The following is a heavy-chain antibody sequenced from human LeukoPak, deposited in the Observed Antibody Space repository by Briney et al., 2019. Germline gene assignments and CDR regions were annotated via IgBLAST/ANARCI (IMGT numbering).Heavy chain of an antibody. CDR1: GFTFSSYW. CDR2: IKQDGSEK. V-gene: IGHV3-7*01. Sequence: GGSLRLSCAASGFTFSSYWMSWVRQAPGKGLEWVANIKQDGSEKYYVDSVKGRFTISRDNAKNSLYLQMNSLRAEDTAVYYCARDLTYYDSSGYYYVTGYYYYYYMDVWGKGTTVTVSS. D-gene: IGHD3-22*01. J-gene: IGHJ6*03. CDR3: ARDLTYYDSSGYYYVTGYYYYYYMDV.